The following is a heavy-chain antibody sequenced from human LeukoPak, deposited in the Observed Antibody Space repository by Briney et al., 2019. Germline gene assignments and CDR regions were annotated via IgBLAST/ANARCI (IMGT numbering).Heavy chain of an antibody. V-gene: IGHV5-51*01. CDR3: ARHIGYSAWSPDY. J-gene: IGHJ4*02. CDR2: IYPYDSET. Sequence: GESLKISCKASGYSFTCFWIGWVRQMPGKGLEWMGIIYPYDSETRYSPSFQGQVTISADKSISTAYLQWSGLKASDTAMYYCARHIGYSAWSPDYWGQGTLVTVSS. CDR1: GYSFTCFW. D-gene: IGHD5-18*01.